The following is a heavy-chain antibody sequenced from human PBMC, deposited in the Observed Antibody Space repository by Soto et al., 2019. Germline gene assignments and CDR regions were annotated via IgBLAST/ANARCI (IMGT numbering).Heavy chain of an antibody. V-gene: IGHV3-30*18. CDR3: AKGLAYYDSSGYYYYYYGMDV. Sequence: QVQLVESGGGVVQPGRSLRLSCAASGFTFSSYGMHWVRQAPGKGLEWVAGISYDGSNKYYADSVKGRFTISRDNSKNTLYQQKNSLRAEDTAVYYCAKGLAYYDSSGYYYYYYGMDVWGQGTTVTVSS. J-gene: IGHJ6*02. CDR2: ISYDGSNK. CDR1: GFTFSSYG. D-gene: IGHD3-22*01.